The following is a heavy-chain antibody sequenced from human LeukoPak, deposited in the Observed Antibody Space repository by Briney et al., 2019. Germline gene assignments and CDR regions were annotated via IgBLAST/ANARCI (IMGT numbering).Heavy chain of an antibody. CDR2: INAGNGNT. D-gene: IGHD3-10*01. Sequence: EASVKVSCKASGYTFTSYAMHWVRQAPGQRLEWMGWINAGNGNTKYSQKFQGRVTITRDTSASTAYMELSSLRSEDTALYFCARDLIVYGSGSYFDYWGQGTLVTVSS. CDR1: GYTFTSYA. CDR3: ARDLIVYGSGSYFDY. V-gene: IGHV1-3*01. J-gene: IGHJ4*02.